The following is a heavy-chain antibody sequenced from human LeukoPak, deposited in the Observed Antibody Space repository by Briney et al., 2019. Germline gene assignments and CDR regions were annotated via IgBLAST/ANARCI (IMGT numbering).Heavy chain of an antibody. Sequence: SVKVSCKASGGTFSSYAISWVRQATGQGLEWMGGIIPIFGTANYAQKFQGRVTITADESTSTAYMELSSLRSEDTAVYYCARVSSQFSSWGSYFDYWGQGTLVTVSS. J-gene: IGHJ4*02. CDR1: GGTFSSYA. CDR3: ARVSSQFSSWGSYFDY. CDR2: IIPIFGTA. D-gene: IGHD3-16*01. V-gene: IGHV1-69*13.